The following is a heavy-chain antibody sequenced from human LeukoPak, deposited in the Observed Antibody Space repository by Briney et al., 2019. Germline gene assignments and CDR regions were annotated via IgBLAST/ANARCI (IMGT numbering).Heavy chain of an antibody. CDR2: IWYDGSNK. V-gene: IGHV3-33*01. Sequence: GGSLRLSCAASGSTFSSYGMHWVRQAPGKGLEWVAVIWYDGSNKYYADSVKGRFTISRDNSKNTLYLQMNSLRAEDTAVYYCARDRSTSYYYYGMDVWGQGTTVTVSS. J-gene: IGHJ6*02. CDR3: ARDRSTSYYYYGMDV. CDR1: GSTFSSYG. D-gene: IGHD2/OR15-2a*01.